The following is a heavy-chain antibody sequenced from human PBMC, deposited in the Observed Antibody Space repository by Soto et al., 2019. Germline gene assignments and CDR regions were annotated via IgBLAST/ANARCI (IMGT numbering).Heavy chain of an antibody. CDR1: GGTFSSYA. CDR3: ARDILTGYYWGDYYYYGTDV. J-gene: IGHJ6*02. Sequence: QVQLVQSGAEVKKPGSSVKVSCKASGGTFSSYAISWVRQAPGQGLEWMGGIIPIFGTANYAQKFQGRVTITADESTSTAYMELSSLRSEDTAVYYCARDILTGYYWGDYYYYGTDVWGQGTTVTVSS. CDR2: IIPIFGTA. D-gene: IGHD3-9*01. V-gene: IGHV1-69*01.